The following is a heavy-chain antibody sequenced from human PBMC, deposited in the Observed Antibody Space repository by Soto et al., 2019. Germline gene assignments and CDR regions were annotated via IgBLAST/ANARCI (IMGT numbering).Heavy chain of an antibody. CDR2: ISAYNGNT. Sequence: ASVKVSCKASGYTFTSYGISWVRQAPGQGLEWMGWISAYNGNTNYAQKLQGRVTMTTDTSTSTAYMELRSLRSDDTAVYYCARDQPDILTGYYGPGYWGQGTLVTVSS. D-gene: IGHD3-9*01. J-gene: IGHJ4*02. V-gene: IGHV1-18*01. CDR1: GYTFTSYG. CDR3: ARDQPDILTGYYGPGY.